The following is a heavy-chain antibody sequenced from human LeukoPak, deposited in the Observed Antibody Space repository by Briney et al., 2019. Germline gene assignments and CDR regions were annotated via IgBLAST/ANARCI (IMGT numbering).Heavy chain of an antibody. CDR1: GFTFSSYG. CDR3: AKEPHYSNYAYYVDV. V-gene: IGHV3-33*06. J-gene: IGHJ6*03. Sequence: GGSLRLSCAASGFTFSSYGMHWVRQAPGKGLEWVAVIWYDGSNKYYADSVKGRFTISRDNSKNTLYLQMNSLRAEDTAVYYCAKEPHYSNYAYYVDVWGKGTTVTVSS. CDR2: IWYDGSNK. D-gene: IGHD4-11*01.